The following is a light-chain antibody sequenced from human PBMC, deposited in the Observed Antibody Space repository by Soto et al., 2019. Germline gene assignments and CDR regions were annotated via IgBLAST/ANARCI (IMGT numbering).Light chain of an antibody. CDR2: DVT. CDR3: SSYISSSTLEV. CDR1: SSDVSGYDF. V-gene: IGLV2-14*03. J-gene: IGLJ1*01. Sequence: QSALTQPASVSGSPGQSITISCTGTSSDVSGYDFVSWFQQHPGKAPKLMIYDVTNRPSGVSDRFSGSKSANTASLTISGLQAEDEADYYCSSYISSSTLEVLGTGTKLTVL.